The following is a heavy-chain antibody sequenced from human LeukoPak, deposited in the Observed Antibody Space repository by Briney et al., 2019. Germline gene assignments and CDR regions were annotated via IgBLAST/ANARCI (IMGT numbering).Heavy chain of an antibody. J-gene: IGHJ4*02. V-gene: IGHV3-30*02. D-gene: IGHD5-12*01. CDR2: IRYDGSNK. Sequence: PGGSLRLSCAASGFTFSSYGVHWVRQAPGKGLEWVAFIRYDGSNKYYADSVKGRFTISRDNSKNTLYLQMNSLRAEDTAVYYCAKDLVATGPYYFDYWGQGTLVTVSS. CDR1: GFTFSSYG. CDR3: AKDLVATGPYYFDY.